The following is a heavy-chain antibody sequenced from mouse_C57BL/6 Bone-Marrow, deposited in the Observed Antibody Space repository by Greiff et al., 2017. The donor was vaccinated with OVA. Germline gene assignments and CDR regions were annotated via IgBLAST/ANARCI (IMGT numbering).Heavy chain of an antibody. J-gene: IGHJ2*01. D-gene: IGHD1-1*01. V-gene: IGHV5-6*01. CDR1: GFTFSSYG. CDR2: ISSGGSYT. CDR3: ARHYYGSSLGD. Sequence: EVQRVESGGDLVKPGGSLKLSCAASGFTFSSYGMSWVRQTPDKRLEWVATISSGGSYTYYPDSVKGRFTISRDNAKNTLYLQMSSLKSEDTAMYYCARHYYGSSLGDWGQGTTLTVSS.